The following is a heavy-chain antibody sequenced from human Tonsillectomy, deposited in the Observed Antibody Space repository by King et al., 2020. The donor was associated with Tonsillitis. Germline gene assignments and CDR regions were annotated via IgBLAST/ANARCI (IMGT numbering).Heavy chain of an antibody. Sequence: QLQESGPGLVKPSETLSLTCTVSGGSISSYYWSWIRQPPGKGLEWIGYIYYSGSTNYNPSLKSRVTISVDTSKNQFSLKLSSVTAADTAVYYCARDNYGDSFDYWGQGTLVTVSS. V-gene: IGHV4-59*01. CDR2: IYYSGST. J-gene: IGHJ4*02. CDR1: GGSISSYY. D-gene: IGHD4-17*01. CDR3: ARDNYGDSFDY.